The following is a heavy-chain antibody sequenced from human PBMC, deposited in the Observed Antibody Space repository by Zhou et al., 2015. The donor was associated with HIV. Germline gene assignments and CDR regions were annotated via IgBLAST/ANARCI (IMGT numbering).Heavy chain of an antibody. V-gene: IGHV3-15*01. J-gene: IGHJ5*02. D-gene: IGHD3-3*01. CDR2: IKSKTDGGTT. CDR1: GFTFSSYA. CDR3: TTAAGYYDFWSGSP. Sequence: EVQLLESGGGLVQPGGSLRLSCAASGFTFSSYAMSWVRQAPGKGLEWVGRIKSKTDGGTTDYAAPVKGRFTISRDDSKNTLYLQMNSLKTEDTAVYYCTTAAGYYDFWSGSPWGQGTLVTVSS.